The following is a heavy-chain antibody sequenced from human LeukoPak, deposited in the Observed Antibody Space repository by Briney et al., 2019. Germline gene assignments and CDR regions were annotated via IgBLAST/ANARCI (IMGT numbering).Heavy chain of an antibody. D-gene: IGHD1-1*01. CDR3: ARETNWRSRYNWFDP. CDR2: INPNSGGT. Sequence: ASVKVSCKASGYTFTGYYMHWVRQAPGQGLEWMGWINPNSGGTNYAQKFQGRVTMTRDTSISTAYMELSRLRSDDTAVYYCARETNWRSRYNWFDPWGQGTLVTVSS. CDR1: GYTFTGYY. J-gene: IGHJ5*02. V-gene: IGHV1-2*02.